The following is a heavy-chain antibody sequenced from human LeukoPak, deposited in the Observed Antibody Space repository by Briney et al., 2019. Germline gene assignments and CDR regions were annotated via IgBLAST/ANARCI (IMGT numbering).Heavy chain of an antibody. J-gene: IGHJ4*02. Sequence: PGGSLRLSCAASGFTFSSYEMNWVRQAPGKGLEWVSYISSSGSTIYYAHSVKGRFTISRDNAKNSLYLQMNSPRAEDMAVYYCATEGFCSGGSCLDHWGQGTLVTVSS. CDR2: ISSSGSTI. V-gene: IGHV3-48*03. D-gene: IGHD2-15*01. CDR1: GFTFSSYE. CDR3: ATEGFCSGGSCLDH.